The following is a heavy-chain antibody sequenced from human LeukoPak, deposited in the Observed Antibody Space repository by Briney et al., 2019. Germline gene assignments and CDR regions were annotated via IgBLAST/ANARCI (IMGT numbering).Heavy chain of an antibody. V-gene: IGHV3-23*01. CDR2: ISGSGGST. CDR1: GFTFSNYG. Sequence: PGGSLRLSCAASGFTFSNYGMSWVRQAPGKGLEWVSAISGSGGSTYYADSVKGRFTISRDNSKNTLYLQINSLRAEDTAVYYCGRDLAWGAFDYWGQGTLVTVSS. J-gene: IGHJ4*02. D-gene: IGHD7-27*01. CDR3: GRDLAWGAFDY.